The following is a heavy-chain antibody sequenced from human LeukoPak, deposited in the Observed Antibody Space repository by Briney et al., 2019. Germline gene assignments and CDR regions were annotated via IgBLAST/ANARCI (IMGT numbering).Heavy chain of an antibody. CDR1: GYTFTGYY. CDR2: INPNSGGT. D-gene: IGHD3-10*01. CDR3: ARGGGRLLWFGELNWFDP. Sequence: ASVKVSCKASGYTFTGYYMHWVRQAPGQGLEWMGWINPNSGGTNYAQKFQGRVTMTRDTSISTAYMELSRLRSDDTAVYYCARGGGRLLWFGELNWFDPWGQGTLVTVSS. V-gene: IGHV1-2*02. J-gene: IGHJ5*02.